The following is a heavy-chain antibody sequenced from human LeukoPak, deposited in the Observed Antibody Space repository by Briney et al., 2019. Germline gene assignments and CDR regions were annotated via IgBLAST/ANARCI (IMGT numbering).Heavy chain of an antibody. CDR3: AKDASRILRYFDWLLDY. J-gene: IGHJ4*02. CDR2: ISGSGGST. V-gene: IGHV3-23*01. D-gene: IGHD3-9*01. Sequence: GGSLRLSCAASGFTFSSYAMSWVRQAPGKGLEWVSAISGSGGSTYYADSGKGRFTISRDNSKNTLYLQMNSLRAEDTAVYYCAKDASRILRYFDWLLDYWGQGTLVTVSS. CDR1: GFTFSSYA.